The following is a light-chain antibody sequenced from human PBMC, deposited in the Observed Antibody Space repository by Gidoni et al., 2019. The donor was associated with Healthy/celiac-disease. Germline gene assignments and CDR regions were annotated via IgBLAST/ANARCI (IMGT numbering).Light chain of an antibody. J-gene: IGLJ2*01. CDR3: CSYAGSSKV. CDR1: SSDVGSYKR. Sequence: QSALTQPASVSVSPGQSITISCTGTSSDVGSYKRVSGYQQHPVKAPKLMIYEVSKRSSGVSNRFSGSKSGNTASLTISGLQAEDEADYYCCSYAGSSKVFGGGTKLTVL. V-gene: IGLV2-23*02. CDR2: EVS.